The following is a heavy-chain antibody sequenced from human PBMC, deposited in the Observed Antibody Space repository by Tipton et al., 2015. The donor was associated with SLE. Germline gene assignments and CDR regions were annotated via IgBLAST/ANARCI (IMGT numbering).Heavy chain of an antibody. D-gene: IGHD6-6*01. Sequence: TLSLTCTVSGGSISSNSYYWGWIRQPPGKGLEWIGSVYYTGSSHYNPSLKSRVTISVDTSKSQFSLKLNSVTAADTAVYYCAGDRSIAARFDAFDIWGQGTMVTVSS. CDR1: GGSISSNSYY. CDR3: AGDRSIAARFDAFDI. V-gene: IGHV4-39*07. CDR2: VYYTGSS. J-gene: IGHJ3*02.